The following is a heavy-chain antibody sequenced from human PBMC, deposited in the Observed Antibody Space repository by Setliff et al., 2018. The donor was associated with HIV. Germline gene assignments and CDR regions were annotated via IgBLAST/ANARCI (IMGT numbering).Heavy chain of an antibody. V-gene: IGHV3-49*04. CDR1: GFTFGDYA. CDR2: IRSKAYGGTT. J-gene: IGHJ4*02. CDR3: AKLMYAELWPLDIDH. Sequence: GSLRLSCTASGFTFGDYAMSWVRQAPGKGLEWVGFIRSKAYGGTTEYAASVKGRFTISRDNSKNTLYLQLNSLRAEDTAVYYCAKLMYAELWPLDIDHWGQGTLVTVSS. D-gene: IGHD1-1*01.